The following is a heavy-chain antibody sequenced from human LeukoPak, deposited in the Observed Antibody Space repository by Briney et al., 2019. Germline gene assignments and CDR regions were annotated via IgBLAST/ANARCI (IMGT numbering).Heavy chain of an antibody. CDR2: INPASAGA. CDR1: GYTFTNYY. Sequence: ASVKVSCKPSGYTFTNYYIHWVRQAPGQGPEWVGWINPASAGAAFALKFQGRVSMTWDSSITTAFMDLTSLRSNDTAIYYCARQLGNYYRAFDFWGQGTLVTVSS. J-gene: IGHJ4*02. CDR3: ARQLGNYYRAFDF. D-gene: IGHD1-26*01. V-gene: IGHV1-2*02.